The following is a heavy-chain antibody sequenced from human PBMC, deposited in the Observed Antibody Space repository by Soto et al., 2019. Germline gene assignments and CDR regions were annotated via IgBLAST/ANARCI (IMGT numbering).Heavy chain of an antibody. CDR1: GFSFGSYA. Sequence: QVQVVESGGSVVQPGGSLRLSCAASGFSFGSYAMHWVHQAPGKGLEWMAVISYDGYNKYFADSVKGRFTISRDNSKNTLYLQMNSLRTEDTAVYYCAREIERLLGYWGQGTLVTVSS. CDR3: AREIERLLGY. J-gene: IGHJ4*02. V-gene: IGHV3-30-3*01. D-gene: IGHD3-10*01. CDR2: ISYDGYNK.